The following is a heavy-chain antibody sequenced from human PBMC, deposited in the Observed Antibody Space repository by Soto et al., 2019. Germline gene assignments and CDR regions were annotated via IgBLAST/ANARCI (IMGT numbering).Heavy chain of an antibody. CDR3: ARDPQSGQLRYFDWLLYFDY. V-gene: IGHV1-3*01. CDR1: GYTFTSYA. D-gene: IGHD3-9*01. Sequence: GASVKVSCKASGYTFTSYAMHWVRQAPGQRLEWMGWINAGNGNTKYSQKFQGRVTITRDTSASTAYMELSSLRSEDTAVYYCARDPQSGQLRYFDWLLYFDYWGQGTLVTVSS. J-gene: IGHJ4*02. CDR2: INAGNGNT.